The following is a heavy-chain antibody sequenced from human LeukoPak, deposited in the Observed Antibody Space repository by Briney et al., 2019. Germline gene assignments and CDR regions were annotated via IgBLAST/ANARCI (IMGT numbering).Heavy chain of an antibody. V-gene: IGHV1-2*02. CDR2: INPNSGGT. J-gene: IGHJ4*02. Sequence: GASVKVSCKASGYTFTSYYMHWVRQAPGQGLEWMGWINPNSGGTNYAQKFQGRVTMTRDTSISTAYMELSRLRSDDTAVYYCARVRGGYYGSGSSSYKNGEFDYWGQGTLVSVSS. CDR3: ARVRGGYYGSGSSSYKNGEFDY. CDR1: GYTFTSYY. D-gene: IGHD3-10*01.